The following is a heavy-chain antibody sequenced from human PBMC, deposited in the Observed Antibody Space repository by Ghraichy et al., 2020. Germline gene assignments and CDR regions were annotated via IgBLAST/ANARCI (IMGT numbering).Heavy chain of an antibody. J-gene: IGHJ4*02. V-gene: IGHV3-23*01. Sequence: GGSLRLSCAASGFTFTSYAMNWVRQAPGKGLEWVSTISGSGASTYYADSVKGRFTISRDNSKNALYLQMNSLRAEDTAVYHCAKGGSGYAYSGCGQGTLVTVSS. CDR2: ISGSGAST. CDR1: GFTFTSYA. CDR3: AKGGSGYAYSG. D-gene: IGHD5-12*01.